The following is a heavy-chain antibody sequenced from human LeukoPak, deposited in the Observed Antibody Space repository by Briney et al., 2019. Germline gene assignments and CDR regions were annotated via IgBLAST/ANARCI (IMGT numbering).Heavy chain of an antibody. V-gene: IGHV4-59*08. D-gene: IGHD3-9*01. Sequence: SETLSLTCAVSGGSISSYYWSWIRQPPGKGLEWIGYIYYSGSTNYNPSLKSRVNISVDTSKNQFSLKLSSVTAADTAVYYCARHVSRPLRYFDWLLPGHDYWGQGTLVTVSS. CDR3: ARHVSRPLRYFDWLLPGHDY. CDR1: GGSISSYY. CDR2: IYYSGST. J-gene: IGHJ4*02.